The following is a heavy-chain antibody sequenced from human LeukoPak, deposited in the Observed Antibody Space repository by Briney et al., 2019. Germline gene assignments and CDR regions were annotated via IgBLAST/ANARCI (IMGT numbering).Heavy chain of an antibody. V-gene: IGHV1-69*05. CDR1: GGTFSSYA. CDR3: ARDPYSSGWSVPFDY. Sequence: GASVKVSCKASGGTFSSYAISWVRQAPGQGLEWMGGIIPIFGTANYAQKFQGRVTITTDESTSTAYMELSSLTSDDTAVYFCARDPYSSGWSVPFDYWGQGTLVAVSS. CDR2: IIPIFGTA. D-gene: IGHD6-19*01. J-gene: IGHJ4*02.